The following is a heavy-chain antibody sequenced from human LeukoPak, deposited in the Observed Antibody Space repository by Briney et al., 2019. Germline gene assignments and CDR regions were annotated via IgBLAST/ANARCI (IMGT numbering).Heavy chain of an antibody. CDR3: ARRAGAYSHPYDY. Sequence: GGSLRLSCTVTGFTVSSNSMSWVRQAPGKGLEWVSFIYSGDTHYSESVKGRFTISRDHSKNTLYLQMNSLRAEDTAVYYCARRAGAYSHPYDYWGQGTLVTVSS. CDR2: IYSGDT. J-gene: IGHJ4*02. D-gene: IGHD4/OR15-4a*01. V-gene: IGHV3-53*01. CDR1: GFTVSSNS.